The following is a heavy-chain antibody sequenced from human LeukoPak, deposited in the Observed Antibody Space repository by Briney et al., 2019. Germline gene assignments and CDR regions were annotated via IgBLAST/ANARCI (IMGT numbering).Heavy chain of an antibody. J-gene: IGHJ5*02. CDR2: INHSGST. V-gene: IGHV4-34*01. Sequence: SETLSLTCAVYGGSFSGYYWSWIRQPPGKGLEWIGEINHSGSTNYNPSLKSRVTISVDTSKNQFSLKLSSVTAADTAAYYCARDSGTTGEVKFDPWGQGTLVTVSS. D-gene: IGHD3-10*01. CDR1: GGSFSGYY. CDR3: ARDSGTTGEVKFDP.